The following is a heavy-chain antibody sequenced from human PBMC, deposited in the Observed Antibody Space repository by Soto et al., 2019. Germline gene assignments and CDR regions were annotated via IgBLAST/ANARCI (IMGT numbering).Heavy chain of an antibody. D-gene: IGHD6-13*01. CDR1: AGSISSFY. J-gene: IGHJ4*02. CDR3: ARGSSRLDY. V-gene: IGHV4-4*07. Sequence: SETLSLTCTVAAGSISSFYSSWIRQPAGKGLEWSGRIYSGERDNCSPTIKSRVTMSVDTSKNQFSLRLSSVTAADTAMYYCARGSSRLDYWGQGTLVTVSS. CDR2: IYSGERD.